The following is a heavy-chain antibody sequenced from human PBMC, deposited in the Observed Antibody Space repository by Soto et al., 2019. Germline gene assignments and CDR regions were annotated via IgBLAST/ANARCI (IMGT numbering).Heavy chain of an antibody. CDR3: AHRRMYSSGPSFDY. V-gene: IGHV4-39*06. CDR1: GSSIISGNYY. J-gene: IGHJ4*02. CDR2: SSYTGNT. D-gene: IGHD6-19*01. Sequence: PSETLSLTCTVSGSSIISGNYYWGWIRKPPGKGLQWIGSSSYTGNTYFNPSLKSRLTITKDTSKNQVVLTMTNMDPVDTATYYCAHRRMYSSGPSFDYWGQGTLVTVSS.